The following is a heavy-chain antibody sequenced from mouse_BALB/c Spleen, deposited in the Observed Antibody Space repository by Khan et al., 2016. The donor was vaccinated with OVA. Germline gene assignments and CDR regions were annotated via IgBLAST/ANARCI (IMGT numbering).Heavy chain of an antibody. CDR2: INPSTGYT. CDR1: GYTFLNYW. CDR3: ARRGLRWDFDY. J-gene: IGHJ2*01. V-gene: IGHV1-7*01. D-gene: IGHD1-1*01. Sequence: QVQLQQSGAELAKPGASVKMSCKASGYTFLNYWILWIKQRPGQGLEWIGYINPSTGYTEYNQNFNDKATLTADKSSSTASMQLSSLTSEDSTVYYCARRGLRWDFDYWGQGTTLTVSS.